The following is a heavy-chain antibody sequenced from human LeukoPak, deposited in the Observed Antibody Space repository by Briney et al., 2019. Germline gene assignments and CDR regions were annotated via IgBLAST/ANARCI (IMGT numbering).Heavy chain of an antibody. CDR3: ATSYYYDSSGYYHVPFDY. V-gene: IGHV1-2*02. D-gene: IGHD3-22*01. CDR1: GYTFTGYY. CDR2: INPNSGGT. Sequence: ASVKVSCKASGYTFTGYYMHWVRQAPGQGLEWMGWINPNSGGTNYAQKFQGRVTMTRDTSISTAYMELSRLRSDDTAVYYCATSYYYDSSGYYHVPFDYWGQGTLVTVSS. J-gene: IGHJ4*02.